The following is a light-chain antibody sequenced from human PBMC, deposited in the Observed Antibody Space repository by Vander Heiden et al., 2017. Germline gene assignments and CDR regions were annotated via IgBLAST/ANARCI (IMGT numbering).Light chain of an antibody. Sequence: SYVLTQPPSVSVAPRQTARITRGGNNIGRKSVHWQQQKPGQAPVLVVYDDSDRPSGIPERFSGSNSGNTATLTISRVEAEDEADYYCQVWDSDNDHVVFGGGTKLTVL. CDR3: QVWDSDNDHVV. CDR2: DDS. J-gene: IGLJ2*01. V-gene: IGLV3-21*02. CDR1: NIGRKS.